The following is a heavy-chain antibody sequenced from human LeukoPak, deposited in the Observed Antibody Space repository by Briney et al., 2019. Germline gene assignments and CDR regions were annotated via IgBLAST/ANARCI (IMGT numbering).Heavy chain of an antibody. CDR2: VSAYADNT. Sequence: GASVKVSCKASGYIFTSYGISWVRQAPGQGLEWVGWVSAYADNTNYVQKFQGRVTMPTDTSTSTAHLEQRSLISDDTAVSYCARNWQGSHGFDYWGQGTLVTVSS. CDR3: ARNWQGSHGFDY. D-gene: IGHD3-16*01. CDR1: GYIFTSYG. J-gene: IGHJ4*02. V-gene: IGHV1-18*01.